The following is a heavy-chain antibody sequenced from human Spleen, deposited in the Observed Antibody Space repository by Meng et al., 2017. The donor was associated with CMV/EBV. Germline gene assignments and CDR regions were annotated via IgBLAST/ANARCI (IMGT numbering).Heavy chain of an antibody. CDR1: GFTFSSYW. Sequence: GESLKISCAASGFTFSSYWMSWVRQAPGKGLEWVANIKQDGSEKYYVDSVKGRFTISRDNAKNSLYLQMNSLRTEDTAVYYCARDLDAYYYGGGSYRGDYWGQGTLVTVSS. CDR2: IKQDGSEK. V-gene: IGHV3-7*03. D-gene: IGHD3-10*01. CDR3: ARDLDAYYYGGGSYRGDY. J-gene: IGHJ4*02.